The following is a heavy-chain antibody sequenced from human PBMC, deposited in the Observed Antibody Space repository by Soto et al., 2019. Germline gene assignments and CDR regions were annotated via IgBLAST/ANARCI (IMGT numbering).Heavy chain of an antibody. V-gene: IGHV3-53*01. CDR3: ARASTDSSGLHYFDY. J-gene: IGHJ4*02. CDR1: GFTVSSNY. CDR2: IYSGGST. Sequence: EVQLVESGGGLIQPGGSLRLSCAASGFTVSSNYMSWVRQAPGKGLEWVSVIYSGGSTYYADSVKGRFTISRDNSKNTLYLQMNSLRAEDTAVYYCARASTDSSGLHYFDYWGQGTLVTVSS. D-gene: IGHD3-22*01.